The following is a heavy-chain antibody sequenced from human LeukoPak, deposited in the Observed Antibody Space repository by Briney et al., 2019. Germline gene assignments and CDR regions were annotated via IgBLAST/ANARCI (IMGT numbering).Heavy chain of an antibody. Sequence: GGSLRLSCAASGFTFSSYVMSWVRQAPGKGLEWVSDITDSGGSTYYADSVKGRFTISRDNSKNTLYLQMNSLRTEDTALYYCAKVHAAGALYYFDYWGQGTLVTVSS. V-gene: IGHV3-23*01. D-gene: IGHD6-13*01. J-gene: IGHJ4*02. CDR3: AKVHAAGALYYFDY. CDR2: ITDSGGST. CDR1: GFTFSSYV.